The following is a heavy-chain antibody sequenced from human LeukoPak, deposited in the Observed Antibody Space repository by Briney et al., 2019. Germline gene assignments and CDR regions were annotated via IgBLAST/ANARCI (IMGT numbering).Heavy chain of an antibody. Sequence: GGSLRLSCAASGFTFSSYAMSWVRQAPGKGLEWVSAISGSGGSTYYADSVKGRFTISRDNSKNTLYLQMNSLRAEDTAVYYCARGGAAAGYYYYGMDVWGQGTTVTVSS. CDR3: ARGGAAAGYYYYGMDV. CDR1: GFTFSSYA. CDR2: ISGSGGST. J-gene: IGHJ6*02. D-gene: IGHD4-17*01. V-gene: IGHV3-23*01.